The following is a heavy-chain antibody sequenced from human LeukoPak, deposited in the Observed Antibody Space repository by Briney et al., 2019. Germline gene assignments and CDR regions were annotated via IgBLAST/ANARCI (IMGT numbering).Heavy chain of an antibody. J-gene: IGHJ5*02. D-gene: IGHD1-26*01. Sequence: HPGRSLRLSCAASGFTFSSYGMHWVRQAPGKGLEWVAVISYDGSNKYYADSVKGRFTISRDNSKNTLYLQMNSLRAEDTAVYYCAKDRLVGARHQNWFDPWGQGTLVTVSP. V-gene: IGHV3-30*18. CDR2: ISYDGSNK. CDR3: AKDRLVGARHQNWFDP. CDR1: GFTFSSYG.